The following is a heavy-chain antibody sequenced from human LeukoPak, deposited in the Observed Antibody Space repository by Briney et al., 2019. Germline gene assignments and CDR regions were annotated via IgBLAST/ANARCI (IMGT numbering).Heavy chain of an antibody. V-gene: IGHV4-34*01. J-gene: IGHJ3*02. CDR1: GGSFSGYY. CDR2: INHSGST. D-gene: IGHD3-10*01. Sequence: SETLSLTCAAYGGSFSGYYWSWIRQPPGKGLEWIGEINHSGSTNYNPSLKSRVTISVDTSKNQFSLKLSSVTAADTAVYYCAKQRRPAYYYGSGSAFDIWGQGTMVTVSS. CDR3: AKQRRPAYYYGSGSAFDI.